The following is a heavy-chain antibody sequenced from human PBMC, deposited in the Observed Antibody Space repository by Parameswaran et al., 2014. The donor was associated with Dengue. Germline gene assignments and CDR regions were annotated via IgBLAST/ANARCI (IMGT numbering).Heavy chain of an antibody. V-gene: IGHV3-15*01. J-gene: IGHJ4*02. Sequence: VRQMPGKGLEWLGRIKSKIDGWATDYTAPVRGRFIISRDDSKNTFYLQMNSLKTEDTAVYYCTAYHYDTSDYLNDYWGQGALVTVSS. CDR3: TAYHYDTSDYLNDY. D-gene: IGHD3-22*01. CDR2: IKSKIDGWAT.